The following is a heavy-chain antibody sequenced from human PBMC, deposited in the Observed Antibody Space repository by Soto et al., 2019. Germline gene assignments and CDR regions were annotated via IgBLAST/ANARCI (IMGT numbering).Heavy chain of an antibody. J-gene: IGHJ3*02. D-gene: IGHD3-16*01. CDR1: SGSISSDNW. CDR2: IYYGGST. Sequence: QVQLQESGPGLVKPSGTLSLTCTVTSGSISSDNWWSWVRQTPGKGLEWIGEIYYGGSTNYNPSLMNRVTISIDTSRNQFSLRLRSVTAADTAVYYCAEEGGSITVRGPFKSWGQGTLVTVSA. CDR3: AEEGGSITVRGPFKS. V-gene: IGHV4-4*02.